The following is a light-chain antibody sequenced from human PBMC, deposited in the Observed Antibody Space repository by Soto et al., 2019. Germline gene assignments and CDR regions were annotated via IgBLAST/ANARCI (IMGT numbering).Light chain of an antibody. Sequence: DIQMTKSPSSLSASEGDRVTITCRASQGISNYLAWYQQKPGKVPKLLIYSASTLQSGVPSRFSGSGSGTEFTLTISSLQPEDFATHYCLQHNTFPWTFGQGTKVDIK. CDR3: LQHNTFPWT. J-gene: IGKJ1*01. CDR1: QGISNY. CDR2: SAS. V-gene: IGKV1-27*01.